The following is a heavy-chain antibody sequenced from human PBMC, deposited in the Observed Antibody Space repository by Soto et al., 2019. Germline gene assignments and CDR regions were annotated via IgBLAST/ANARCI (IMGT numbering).Heavy chain of an antibody. Sequence: KVSCKASGGTFSSYAISWVRQAPGQGLEWMGGIIPIFGTANYAQKFQGRVTITADESTSTAYMELSSLRSEDTAVYYCARVGTGNYYDSSGPFYFDYWGQGTLVTVSS. V-gene: IGHV1-69*01. D-gene: IGHD3-22*01. J-gene: IGHJ4*02. CDR1: GGTFSSYA. CDR2: IIPIFGTA. CDR3: ARVGTGNYYDSSGPFYFDY.